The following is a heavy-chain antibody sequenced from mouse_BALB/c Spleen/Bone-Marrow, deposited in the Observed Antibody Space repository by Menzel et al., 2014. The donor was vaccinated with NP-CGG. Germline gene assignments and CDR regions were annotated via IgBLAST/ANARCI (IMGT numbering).Heavy chain of an antibody. J-gene: IGHJ2*01. D-gene: IGHD2-14*01. CDR2: IDPANGNT. CDR1: GFNIKDTY. CDR3: PSYRLRTYFDY. Sequence: VQLKESGAELVKPGASVRLSCTASGFNIKDTYIHWVKQRPEQGLEWIGRIDPANGNTKYDPKFQGKATITADTSSNTAYLQLSSLTSEDTAVYYCPSYRLRTYFDYWGQGTTLTVSS. V-gene: IGHV14-3*02.